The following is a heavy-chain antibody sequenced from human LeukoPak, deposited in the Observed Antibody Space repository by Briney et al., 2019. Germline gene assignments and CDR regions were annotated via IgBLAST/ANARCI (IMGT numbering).Heavy chain of an antibody. CDR3: ARDWFDGDYDRFDY. D-gene: IGHD4-17*01. V-gene: IGHV3-7*03. J-gene: IGHJ4*02. Sequence: PGGSLRLSCAVSGFTFSSYWMSWFRQAPGKGREWEANINQVGSQKFSVVSVKGRFTISRDNAKNSLSLQMNSLRVEDTAVYYCARDWFDGDYDRFDYWGQGTLVTVSS. CDR2: INQVGSQK. CDR1: GFTFSSYW.